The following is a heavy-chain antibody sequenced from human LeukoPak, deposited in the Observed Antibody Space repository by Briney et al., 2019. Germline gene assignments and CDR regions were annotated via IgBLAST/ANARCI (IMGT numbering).Heavy chain of an antibody. CDR2: IWYDGSNK. CDR1: GFTFSSYG. J-gene: IGHJ4*02. D-gene: IGHD6-19*01. Sequence: SGGSLRLSCAASGFTFSSYGMHWVRQAPGKGLEWVAVIWYDGSNKYYADSVKGRFTISRDNAKNSLYLQMNSLRAEDTAVYYCARDGTAPIAVAGPDLDYWGQGTLVTVSS. V-gene: IGHV3-33*01. CDR3: ARDGTAPIAVAGPDLDY.